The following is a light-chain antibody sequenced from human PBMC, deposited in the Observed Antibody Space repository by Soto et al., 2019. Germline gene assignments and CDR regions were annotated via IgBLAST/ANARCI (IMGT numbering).Light chain of an antibody. CDR1: QSIKNW. CDR2: KAS. V-gene: IGKV1-5*03. Sequence: DIQMTQSPSTLSASVGDRVTITCRASQSIKNWLAWYQQKPGEAPKLLIYKASTLKSGVPSRFSGSGSGTEFTLTISCLQPDDGATYYCQQYNSYSQFTFGPGTKVDIK. CDR3: QQYNSYSQFT. J-gene: IGKJ3*01.